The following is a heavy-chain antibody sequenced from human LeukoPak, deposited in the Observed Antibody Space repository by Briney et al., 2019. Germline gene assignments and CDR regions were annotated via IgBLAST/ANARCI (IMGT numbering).Heavy chain of an antibody. D-gene: IGHD3-3*01. V-gene: IGHV3-20*04. CDR2: IHWNGGST. J-gene: IGHJ5*02. CDR1: GFTFDDFG. Sequence: GGSLRLSCVASGFTFDDFGMSWVRQAPGKGLEWVSGIHWNGGSTGYADPVKGRLTISRDNAKNSLYLQMNSLRDEDTALYYCVRDGLQFLEWPHNWFDPWGQGTLVTVSS. CDR3: VRDGLQFLEWPHNWFDP.